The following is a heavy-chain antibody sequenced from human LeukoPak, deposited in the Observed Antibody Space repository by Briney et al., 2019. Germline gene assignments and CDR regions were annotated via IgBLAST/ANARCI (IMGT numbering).Heavy chain of an antibody. CDR3: AKPTGYSSSWYQL. D-gene: IGHD6-13*01. CDR1: GFTFSSYA. CDR2: ISGSGGST. J-gene: IGHJ4*02. Sequence: GGSLRLSCAASGFTFSSYAMSWVRQAPGKGLEWVSAISGSGGSTYYADSVKGRFTISRDNSKNTLYLKMNSLRAEDTAVYYCAKPTGYSSSWYQLWGQGTLVTVSS. V-gene: IGHV3-23*01.